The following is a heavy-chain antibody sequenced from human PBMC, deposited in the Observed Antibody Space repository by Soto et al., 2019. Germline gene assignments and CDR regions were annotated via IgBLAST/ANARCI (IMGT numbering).Heavy chain of an antibody. CDR1: GFTFSSCS. CDR2: LDSSGRT. CDR3: AKGGRGGYCTKGVYSPDP. J-gene: IGHJ5*02. Sequence: EVQLLESGGGLVQPGGSLRLSCAASGFTFSSCSMSWVRQAPGKGLEWVSSLDSSGRTYYADSVKGRFTISRDTSKHTRYLQMNSLRVYDTAVYYCAKGGRGGYCTKGVYSPDPWGQGTLVTVSS. D-gene: IGHD2-8*01. V-gene: IGHV3-23*01.